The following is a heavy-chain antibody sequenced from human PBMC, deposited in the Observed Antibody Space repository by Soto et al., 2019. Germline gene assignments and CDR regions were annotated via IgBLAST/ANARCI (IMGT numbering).Heavy chain of an antibody. CDR1: GFTFSSYA. V-gene: IGHV3-23*01. J-gene: IGHJ6*02. D-gene: IGHD2-15*01. CDR2: ISGSGGST. Sequence: SLRLSCAASGFTFSSYAMSWVRQAPGKGLEWVSAISGSGGSTYYADSVKGRFTISRDNSKNTLYLQMNSLRAEDTAVYYCAMGVGYCSGGSCNRYGMDVWGQGTTVTVSS. CDR3: AMGVGYCSGGSCNRYGMDV.